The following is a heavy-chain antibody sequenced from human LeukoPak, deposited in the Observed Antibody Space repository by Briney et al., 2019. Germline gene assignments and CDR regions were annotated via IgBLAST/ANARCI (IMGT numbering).Heavy chain of an antibody. D-gene: IGHD3-22*01. V-gene: IGHV3-21*01. Sequence: LSLTCTVSGGSISSSSYYWGWIRQPPGKGLEWVSSISSSSSYIYYADSVKGRFTISRDNAKNSLYLQMNSLRAEDTAVYYCAREDEPDYYDSSGYSDYWGQGTLVTVSS. CDR2: ISSSSSYI. CDR3: AREDEPDYYDSSGYSDY. J-gene: IGHJ4*02. CDR1: GGSISSSS.